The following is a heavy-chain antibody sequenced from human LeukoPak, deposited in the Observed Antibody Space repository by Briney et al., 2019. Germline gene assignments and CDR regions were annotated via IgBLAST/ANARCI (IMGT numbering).Heavy chain of an antibody. Sequence: PGGPLRLSCAASGFTFSSYSMNWVRQSPGKGLEWVSYISSTSSTIYYADSVKGRFTISRDNAKNSLYLQMNSLRAEDTAIYYCAREPTGYTSSSFDFWGQGTLVTVSS. J-gene: IGHJ4*02. CDR2: ISSTSSTI. V-gene: IGHV3-48*01. CDR1: GFTFSSYS. D-gene: IGHD6-6*01. CDR3: AREPTGYTSSSFDF.